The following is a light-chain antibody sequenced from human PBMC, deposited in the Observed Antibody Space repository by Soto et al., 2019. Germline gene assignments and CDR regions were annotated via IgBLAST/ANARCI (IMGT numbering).Light chain of an antibody. CDR2: AAS. V-gene: IGKV1-39*01. CDR3: QQSYSTPLT. J-gene: IGKJ4*01. CDR1: QSISSY. Sequence: DIHMTHSPSSLSASVLDIFTITCLASQSISSYLNWYQQKPGKAPKLLIYAASSLQSGVPSRFSGSGSGTDFTLTISSLQPEDFATYYCQQSYSTPLTFGGGTKVDIK.